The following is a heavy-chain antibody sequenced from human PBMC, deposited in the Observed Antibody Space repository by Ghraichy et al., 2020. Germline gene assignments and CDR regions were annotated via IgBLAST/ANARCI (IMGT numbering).Heavy chain of an antibody. V-gene: IGHV3-33*01. CDR3: ARDDIAAAGMPIYYYYYYGMDV. D-gene: IGHD6-13*01. Sequence: GGSLRLSCAASGFTFSSYGMHWVRQAPGKGLEWVAVIWYDGSNKYYADSVKGRFTISRDNSKNTLYLQMNSLRAEDTAVYYCARDDIAAAGMPIYYYYYYGMDVWGQGTTVTVSS. CDR1: GFTFSSYG. J-gene: IGHJ6*02. CDR2: IWYDGSNK.